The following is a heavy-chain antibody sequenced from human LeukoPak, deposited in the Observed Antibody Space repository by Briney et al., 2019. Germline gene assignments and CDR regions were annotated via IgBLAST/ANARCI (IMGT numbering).Heavy chain of an antibody. CDR1: GFTLSSYW. J-gene: IGHJ6*03. D-gene: IGHD2-15*01. V-gene: IGHV3-23*01. Sequence: GGSLRISCAASGFTLSSYWMSWVRQAPGKGLEWVSSISSTGGTTYYADSVKGRFTISRDNSKNTLYLQMNSLRAEDTAIYYCAKNGDRGAYCTGGTCYPYFYYYMDVWGKGTTVTI. CDR3: AKNGDRGAYCTGGTCYPYFYYYMDV. CDR2: ISSTGGTT.